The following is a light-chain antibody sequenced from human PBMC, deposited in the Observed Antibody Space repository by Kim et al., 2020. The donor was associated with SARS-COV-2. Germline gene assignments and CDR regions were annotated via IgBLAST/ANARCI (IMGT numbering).Light chain of an antibody. Sequence: ASVGDRVTITCRASQSISSWLAWYQQKPGKAPKLLIYDASSLERGVPLRFSGSGSGTEFTLTISSLQPDDFATYYCQEYNSYSVTFGQGTKVDIK. CDR3: QEYNSYSVT. V-gene: IGKV1-5*01. CDR2: DAS. CDR1: QSISSW. J-gene: IGKJ1*01.